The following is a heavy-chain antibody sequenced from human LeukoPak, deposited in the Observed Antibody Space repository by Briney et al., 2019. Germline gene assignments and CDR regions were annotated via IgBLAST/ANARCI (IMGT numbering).Heavy chain of an antibody. Sequence: PGGSLRLSCAASGFTFSSYAMSWVRQAPGKGLEWVSAISGSGGSTYYADSVKGRFTISRDNSKNTLYLQMNSLRAEDTAVYYCANYRSYGGIPDAFDIWGQGTMATVSS. CDR2: ISGSGGST. CDR1: GFTFSSYA. J-gene: IGHJ3*02. V-gene: IGHV3-23*01. CDR3: ANYRSYGGIPDAFDI. D-gene: IGHD4-23*01.